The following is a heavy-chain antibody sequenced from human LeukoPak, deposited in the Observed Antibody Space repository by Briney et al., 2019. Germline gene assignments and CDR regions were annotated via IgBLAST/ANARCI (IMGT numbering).Heavy chain of an antibody. CDR3: ARVHRGYSFGRLDY. D-gene: IGHD5-12*01. CDR2: ISGSDNTI. J-gene: IGHJ4*02. V-gene: IGHV3-48*02. CDR1: GFTFSSYW. Sequence: GGSLRLSCAASGFTFSSYWLGWVRQAPGKGLEWVSYISGSDNTIYYADSVKGRFTISRDNARNSLYLQMNSLRDEDTAVYYCARVHRGYSFGRLDYWGQGTLVTVSS.